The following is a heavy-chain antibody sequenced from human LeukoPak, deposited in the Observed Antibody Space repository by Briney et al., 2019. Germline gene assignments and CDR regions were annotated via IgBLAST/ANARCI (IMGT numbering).Heavy chain of an antibody. CDR2: ISGSGGST. CDR1: GFTVSSNH. D-gene: IGHD4-17*01. CDR3: AKEALTVNYYFDY. V-gene: IGHV3-23*01. Sequence: GGSLRLSCAVSGFTVSSNHMSWVRQAPGKGLEWVSAISGSGGSTYYADSVKGRFTISRDNSKNTLYLQMNSLRAEDTAVYYCAKEALTVNYYFDYWGQGTLVTVSS. J-gene: IGHJ4*02.